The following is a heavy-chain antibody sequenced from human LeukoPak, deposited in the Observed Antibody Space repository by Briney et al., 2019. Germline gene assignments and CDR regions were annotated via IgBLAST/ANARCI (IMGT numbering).Heavy chain of an antibody. V-gene: IGHV5-51*01. Sequence: GESLKISCKGSGYSFTSYWIGWVPQMPGKGLEWMGIIYPGDSDTRYSPSFQGQVTISADKSISTAYLQWSSLKASDTAMYYCARQTYYGSGSYYYGMDVWGQGTTVTVSS. CDR1: GYSFTSYW. D-gene: IGHD3-10*01. J-gene: IGHJ6*02. CDR3: ARQTYYGSGSYYYGMDV. CDR2: IYPGDSDT.